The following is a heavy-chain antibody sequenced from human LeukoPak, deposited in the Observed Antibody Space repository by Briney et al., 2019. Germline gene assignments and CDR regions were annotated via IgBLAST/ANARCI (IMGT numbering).Heavy chain of an antibody. J-gene: IGHJ4*02. D-gene: IGHD1-26*01. Sequence: ASETLSFTCTVSGGSISSYYWSWIRQPPGKGLEWIGYIYYSGSTNYNPSLKSRVTISVDTSKNQFSLKLNSVTAADTAVYYCARVGSGSFDYWGQGTLVTVSS. V-gene: IGHV4-59*01. CDR3: ARVGSGSFDY. CDR2: IYYSGST. CDR1: GGSISSYY.